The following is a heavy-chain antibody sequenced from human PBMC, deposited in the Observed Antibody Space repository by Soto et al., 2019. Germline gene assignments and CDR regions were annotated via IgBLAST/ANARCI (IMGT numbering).Heavy chain of an antibody. J-gene: IGHJ3*02. CDR1: GGTFSSYT. D-gene: IGHD2-2*01. CDR2: IIPILGIA. V-gene: IGHV1-69*02. CDR3: ARQKIPAAMHI. Sequence: QVQLVQSGAEVKKPGSSAKVSCKASGGTFSSYTISWVRQAPGQGLEWMGRIIPILGIANYAQKFQGRVTITADKSTSTAYMELSSLRSEDTAVYYCARQKIPAAMHIWGQGTMVTVSS.